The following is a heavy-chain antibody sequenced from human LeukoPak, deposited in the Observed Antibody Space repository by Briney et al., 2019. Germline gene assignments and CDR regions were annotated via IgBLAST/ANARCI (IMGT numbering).Heavy chain of an antibody. Sequence: GGSLRLSCAASGFTFSNYSMNWVRQAPGKGLEWVSSISSNGIYIYYADSVKGRFTISRDNAKNSLYLQMNSLRAEDTAVYYCARTGRYYDYVWGSYRPYYFDYWVQGTLVTVSS. CDR1: GFTFSNYS. V-gene: IGHV3-21*01. CDR2: ISSNGIYI. D-gene: IGHD3-16*02. CDR3: ARTGRYYDYVWGSYRPYYFDY. J-gene: IGHJ4*02.